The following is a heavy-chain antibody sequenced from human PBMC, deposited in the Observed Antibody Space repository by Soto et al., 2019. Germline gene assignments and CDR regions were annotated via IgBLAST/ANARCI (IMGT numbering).Heavy chain of an antibody. CDR2: IWYEGSNE. D-gene: IGHD6-19*01. CDR3: ARRFSSGWYADY. V-gene: IGHV3-33*01. Sequence: QVQLVESGGGVVQPGRSLRLSCAASGFTFSGYGMHWVRQAPGKGLEWVAVIWYEGSNENYADTVKGRVTISRDNSKNTLYLQMNSLRDEDTAVYYCARRFSSGWYADYWGQGTLVTVSS. CDR1: GFTFSGYG. J-gene: IGHJ4*02.